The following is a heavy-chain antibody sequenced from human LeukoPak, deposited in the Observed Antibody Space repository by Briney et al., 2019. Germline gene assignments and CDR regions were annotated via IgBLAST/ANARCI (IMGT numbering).Heavy chain of an antibody. J-gene: IGHJ4*02. CDR2: IYTSGST. CDR3: AREGEGQRGHYDFWSGYPNYYFDY. D-gene: IGHD3-3*01. V-gene: IGHV4-4*07. Sequence: SETLSLTCTVSGVSISSYYWSWIRQPAGKGLEWIGRIYTSGSTNYNPSLKSRVTMSVDTSKNQFSLKLSSVTAADTAVYYCAREGEGQRGHYDFWSGYPNYYFDYWGQGTLVTVSS. CDR1: GVSISSYY.